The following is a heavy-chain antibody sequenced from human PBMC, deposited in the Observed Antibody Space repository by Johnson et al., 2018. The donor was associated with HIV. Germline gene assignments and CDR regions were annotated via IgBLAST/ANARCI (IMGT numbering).Heavy chain of an antibody. D-gene: IGHD7-27*01. J-gene: IGHJ3*02. Sequence: QVQLVESGGGVVQPGRSLRLSCAASGFTFSSYAMHWVRQAPGKGLEWVAVISYDGSNKYYADSVKGRFTISRDNSKNTLYLQMNSLRAEDTAVYYCASETGESGAFDIWG. V-gene: IGHV3-30*04. CDR3: ASETGESGAFDI. CDR1: GFTFSSYA. CDR2: ISYDGSNK.